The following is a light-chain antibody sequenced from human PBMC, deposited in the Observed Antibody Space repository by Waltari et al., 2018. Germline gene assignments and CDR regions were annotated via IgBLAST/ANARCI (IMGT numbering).Light chain of an antibody. CDR2: DYS. J-gene: IGLJ3*02. CDR3: QSFDSSLGGWV. V-gene: IGLV1-40*03. Sequence: QSVLTQPPSVSGAPGQSVTLSCTGSSSNIGAGYDVHWYQQFPGTAPKLLIYDYSRRPAGVPGRFSGSRCGASASLAITGLQTEDEADYYCQSFDSSLGGWVFGGGTTLTVL. CDR1: SSNIGAGYD.